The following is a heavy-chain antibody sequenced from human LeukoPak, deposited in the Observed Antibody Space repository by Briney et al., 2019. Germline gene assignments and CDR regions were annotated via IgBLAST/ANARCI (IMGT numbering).Heavy chain of an antibody. V-gene: IGHV3-23*01. CDR3: AKVIRAMTTVNPIDY. D-gene: IGHD4-17*01. CDR1: GFTFSSCA. J-gene: IGHJ4*02. CDR2: ISGSGGST. Sequence: GGSLRLSCAASGFTFSSCAMSWVRQAPGKGLEWVSAISGSGGSTYYADSVKGRFTISRDNSKNTLYLQMNSLRAEDTAVYYCAKVIRAMTTVNPIDYWGQGTLVTVSS.